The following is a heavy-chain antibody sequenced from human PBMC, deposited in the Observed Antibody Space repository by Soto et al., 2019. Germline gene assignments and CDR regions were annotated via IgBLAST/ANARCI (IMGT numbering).Heavy chain of an antibody. Sequence: EVYLVESGGSLVQPGRSLRLSCAASGFTFDAYAMHWVRQAPGKGLEWVAGISWNSANIGYADSVKGRFSISRDNAKNSLYLRMSSLRAEDTALYYCAKDVIPLGLYYFDNWGQGTLVTVSS. CDR2: ISWNSANI. D-gene: IGHD3-16*02. CDR3: AKDVIPLGLYYFDN. J-gene: IGHJ4*02. V-gene: IGHV3-9*01. CDR1: GFTFDAYA.